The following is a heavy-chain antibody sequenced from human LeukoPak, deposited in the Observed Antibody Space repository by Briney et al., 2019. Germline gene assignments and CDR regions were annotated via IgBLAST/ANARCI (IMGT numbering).Heavy chain of an antibody. D-gene: IGHD3-22*01. CDR3: VRVAYYYDSRGYYYYDY. CDR1: GFTFSSYR. Sequence: PGGSLRLSCAASGFTFSSYRMHWVRQAPGKGLVWVSRINSDGSSTNYADSVKGRFTISRDNAKNTLFLQMNSLRAEDTAVYYCVRVAYYYDSRGYYYYDYWGQGTLVTVSS. J-gene: IGHJ4*02. V-gene: IGHV3-74*01. CDR2: INSDGSST.